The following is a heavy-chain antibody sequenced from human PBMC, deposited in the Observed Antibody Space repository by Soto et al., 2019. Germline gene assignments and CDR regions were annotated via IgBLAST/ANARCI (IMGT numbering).Heavy chain of an antibody. D-gene: IGHD3-22*01. CDR1: GFTFSSYA. CDR3: ASPYYYDSSGYYNDAFDI. Sequence: QVQLVESGGGVVQPGRSLRLSSAASGFTFSSYAMHWVRQAPGKGLEWVAVISYDGSNKYYADSVKGRFTISRDNSKNTLYLQMNSLRAEDTAVYYCASPYYYDSSGYYNDAFDIWGQGTMVTVSS. J-gene: IGHJ3*02. V-gene: IGHV3-30-3*01. CDR2: ISYDGSNK.